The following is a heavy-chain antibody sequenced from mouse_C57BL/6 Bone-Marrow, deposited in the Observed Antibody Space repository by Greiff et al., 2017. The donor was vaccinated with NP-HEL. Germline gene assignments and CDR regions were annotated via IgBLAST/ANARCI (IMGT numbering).Heavy chain of an antibody. CDR1: GYAFTSSW. Sequence: QVQLQQPGPELVKPGASVKISCKASGYAFTSSWMNWVKQRPGKGLEWIGRIYPGDGDTNYNGKFKGKATLTVDKSSSTAYMQLSSLTSEDSAVYFCARRRSFCGSSYVDFDVWGTGTTVTVSS. D-gene: IGHD1-1*01. CDR3: ARRRSFCGSSYVDFDV. V-gene: IGHV1-82*01. CDR2: IYPGDGDT. J-gene: IGHJ1*03.